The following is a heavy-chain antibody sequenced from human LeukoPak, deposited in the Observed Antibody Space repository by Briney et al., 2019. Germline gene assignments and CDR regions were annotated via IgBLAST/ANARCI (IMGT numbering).Heavy chain of an antibody. CDR1: GFTFSTLE. J-gene: IGHJ4*02. V-gene: IGHV3-48*03. D-gene: IGHD3-10*01. Sequence: RAGGSLRLSCAASGFTFSTLEMTWVRQAPGKGLEWVSYISSSGSTIYYADSVKGRFTISRDNVKNSLYLQMNSLRVEDTAIYHCARGRFGLDWGQGTLVTVSS. CDR3: ARGRFGLD. CDR2: ISSSGSTI.